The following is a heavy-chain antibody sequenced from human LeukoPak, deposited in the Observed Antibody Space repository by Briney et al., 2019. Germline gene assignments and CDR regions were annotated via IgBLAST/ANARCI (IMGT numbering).Heavy chain of an antibody. CDR3: AGRYDILNWFDP. J-gene: IGHJ5*02. CDR2: INHSGST. Sequence: SETLSLTCAVYGGSFSGYYWSWIRQPPGKGLEWIGEINHSGSTNYNPSLKSRVTISVDTSKNQFSLKLSSVTAADTAVYYCAGRYDILNWFDPWGQGTLVTVSS. V-gene: IGHV4-34*01. CDR1: GGSFSGYY. D-gene: IGHD3-9*01.